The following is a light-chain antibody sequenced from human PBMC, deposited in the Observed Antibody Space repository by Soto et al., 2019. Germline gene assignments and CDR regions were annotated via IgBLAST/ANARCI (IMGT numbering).Light chain of an antibody. V-gene: IGKV2-28*01. J-gene: IGKJ4*01. CDR2: LRS. CDR1: QSLLHSNGYNY. CDR3: MQALQTPLT. Sequence: DIVMTQSPLSLPVTPGEAASISCRSSQSLLHSNGYNYLDWYLQKPGQSPQLRIFLRSNRASGVPDRFSGSGSGTDFTLKISRVEAEDVGVYYCMQALQTPLTFGGGTKVEIK.